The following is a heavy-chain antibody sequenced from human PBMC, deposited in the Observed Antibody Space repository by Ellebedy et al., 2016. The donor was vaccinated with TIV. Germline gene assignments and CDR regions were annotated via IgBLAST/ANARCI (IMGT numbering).Heavy chain of an antibody. CDR2: ITSSSGSV. V-gene: IGHV3-48*02. D-gene: IGHD4-17*01. Sequence: PGGPLRLSCAASGSPFHTYNRNWVRQAPGKGLEWLSYITSSSGSVIYPASVKGRFTISRDNANNSLFLQMNRLTDEDTAVYYCAREDFGDYGWYLGLWGRGTLVTVSS. CDR3: AREDFGDYGWYLGL. J-gene: IGHJ2*01. CDR1: GSPFHTYN.